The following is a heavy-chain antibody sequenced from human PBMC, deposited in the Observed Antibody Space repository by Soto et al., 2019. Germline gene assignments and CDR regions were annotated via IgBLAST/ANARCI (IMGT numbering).Heavy chain of an antibody. V-gene: IGHV4-4*02. CDR1: GDSISSTFW. Sequence: SETLSLTCAVSGDSISSTFWWTWVRQPPGKGLEWIGEVYHSGSTRYNPSLKSRVSISVDTSKNQFSLKLSSLTAADTAVYYCARDSRPSQTSVATIKWHYYGMDVWGQGTTVTVSS. CDR2: VYHSGST. J-gene: IGHJ6*02. CDR3: ARDSRPSQTSVATIKWHYYGMDV. D-gene: IGHD4-17*01.